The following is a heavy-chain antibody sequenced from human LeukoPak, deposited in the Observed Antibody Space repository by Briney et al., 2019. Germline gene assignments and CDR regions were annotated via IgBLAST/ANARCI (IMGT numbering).Heavy chain of an antibody. CDR1: GGSISSYY. CDR2: IYYSGST. Sequence: SETLSLTCTVSGGSISSYYWGWIRQPPGKGLEWIGSIYYSGSTYYNPSLKSRVTISVDTSKNQFSLKLSSVTAADTAVYYCARAELWLRPPIHVLGVETYFDYWGQGTLVTVSS. D-gene: IGHD5-18*01. V-gene: IGHV4-39*07. CDR3: ARAELWLRPPIHVLGVETYFDY. J-gene: IGHJ4*02.